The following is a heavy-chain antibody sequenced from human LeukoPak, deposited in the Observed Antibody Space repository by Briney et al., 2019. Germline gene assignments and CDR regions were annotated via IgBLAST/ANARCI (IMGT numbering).Heavy chain of an antibody. Sequence: GGSLRLSCAASEFTFSSYSMNWVRQAPGKGLEWVSSINSGDSHTYYADSVKGRFTISRDNAKNSLFLQMNSLRAEDTAVYYCARTMGGYSNSDYWGQGTLVTVST. CDR2: INSGDSHT. V-gene: IGHV3-21*01. CDR3: ARTMGGYSNSDY. CDR1: EFTFSSYS. D-gene: IGHD6-13*01. J-gene: IGHJ4*02.